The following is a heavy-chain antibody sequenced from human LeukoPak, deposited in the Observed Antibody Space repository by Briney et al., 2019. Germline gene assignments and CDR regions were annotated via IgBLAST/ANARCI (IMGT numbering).Heavy chain of an antibody. J-gene: IGHJ4*02. CDR1: GFTLTTYG. D-gene: IGHD3-10*01. CDR3: ARPSSLDGSGRYYIDY. CDR2: IRNDETHK. V-gene: IGHV3-30*02. Sequence: GGSLRLSCAASGFTLTTYGMHWVRQAPGKGLEWVAFIRNDETHKYYGDSVKGRFTISRDNSKNTLFLQMNSLRAEDTAVYYCARPSSLDGSGRYYIDYWGQGALVTVSS.